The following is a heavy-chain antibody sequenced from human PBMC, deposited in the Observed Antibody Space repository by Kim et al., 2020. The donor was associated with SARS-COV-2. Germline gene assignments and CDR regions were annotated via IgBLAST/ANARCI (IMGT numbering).Heavy chain of an antibody. CDR3: ARIISWPPYYFDY. J-gene: IGHJ4*02. Sequence: YSTSLKTRLTISKDTSKNQVVLTMTNMDPVDTATYYCARIISWPPYYFDYWGQGTLVTVSS. D-gene: IGHD3-3*02. V-gene: IGHV2-70*01.